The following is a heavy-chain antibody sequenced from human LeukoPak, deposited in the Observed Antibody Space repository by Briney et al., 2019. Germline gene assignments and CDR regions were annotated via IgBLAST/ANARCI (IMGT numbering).Heavy chain of an antibody. CDR3: AKDRRLSVTTFDY. J-gene: IGHJ4*02. CDR1: GFTFSSYG. CDR2: ISGSGGST. D-gene: IGHD4-17*01. Sequence: SGGSLRLSCAASGFTFSSYGMSWVRQAPGKGLEWVSAISGSGGSTYYADSVKGRFTISRDNSKNTLYLQMNSLRAEDTAVYYCAKDRRLSVTTFDYWGQGTLVTVSS. V-gene: IGHV3-23*01.